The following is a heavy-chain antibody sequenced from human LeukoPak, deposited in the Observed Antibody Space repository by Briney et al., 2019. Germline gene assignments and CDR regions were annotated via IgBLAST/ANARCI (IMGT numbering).Heavy chain of an antibody. CDR1: GFTFSSYG. J-gene: IGHJ4*02. V-gene: IGHV3-30*02. CDR2: IRYDGSNK. CDR3: AKDHAKGVVVPAAMGG. D-gene: IGHD2-2*01. Sequence: GGSLRLSCAASGFTFSSYGMHWVRQAPGKGLEWVAFIRYDGSNKYYADSVKGRFTISRDNSKNTLYPQMNSLRAEDTAVYYCAKDHAKGVVVPAAMGGWGQGTLVTVSS.